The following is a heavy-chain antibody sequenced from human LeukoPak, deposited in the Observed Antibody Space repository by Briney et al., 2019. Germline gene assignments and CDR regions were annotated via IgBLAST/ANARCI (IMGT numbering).Heavy chain of an antibody. CDR3: ARGLGSSGYYHDY. V-gene: IGHV1-46*01. CDR2: INPSGGSK. D-gene: IGHD3-22*01. Sequence: GGSLTLSCAASGLNISAYVMSWVRQATGKGLEWVGIINPSGGSKSDEQKFQGRVTMTRDTSKSTVYMELSSLRSEDTAVYYCARGLGSSGYYHDYWGQGTLVTVSS. J-gene: IGHJ4*02. CDR1: GLNISAYV.